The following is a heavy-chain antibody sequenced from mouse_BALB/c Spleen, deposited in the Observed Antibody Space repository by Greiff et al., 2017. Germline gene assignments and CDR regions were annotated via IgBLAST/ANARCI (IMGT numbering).Heavy chain of an antibody. CDR2: ISYSGST. Sequence: EVHLVESGPGLVKPSQSLSLTCTVTGYSITSDYAWNWIRQFPGNKLEWMGYISYSGSTSYNPSLKSRISITRDTSKNQFFLQLNSVTTEDTATYYCARFYYGYWYFDVWGAGTTVTVSS. D-gene: IGHD1-1*01. CDR1: GYSITSDYA. CDR3: ARFYYGYWYFDV. V-gene: IGHV3-2*02. J-gene: IGHJ1*01.